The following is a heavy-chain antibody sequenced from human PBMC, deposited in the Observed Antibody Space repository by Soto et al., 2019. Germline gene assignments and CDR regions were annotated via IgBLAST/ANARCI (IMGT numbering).Heavy chain of an antibody. CDR2: IKSKTDGGTT. J-gene: IGHJ4*02. V-gene: IGHV3-15*07. D-gene: IGHD3-3*01. Sequence: PGGSLRLSCAASGFTFSNAWMNWVRQAPGKGLEWVGRIKSKTDGGTTDYAAPVKGRFTISRDDSKNTLYLQMNSLKTEDTAVYYCTTPKRYYDFWSGYYRLDYWGQGTLVTVSS. CDR3: TTPKRYYDFWSGYYRLDY. CDR1: GFTFSNAW.